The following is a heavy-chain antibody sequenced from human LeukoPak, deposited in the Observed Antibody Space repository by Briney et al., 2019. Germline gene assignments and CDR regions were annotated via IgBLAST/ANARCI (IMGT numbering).Heavy chain of an antibody. V-gene: IGHV4-59*01. J-gene: IGHJ4*02. D-gene: IGHD5-12*01. CDR3: ARGGSGHGVDY. Sequence: PSETLSLTCTVSGGSISSYSWSWIRQPPGKGLEWIGYIYYSGSTNYNPSLKSRVTISVDTSKNQFSLKLSSVTAADTAVYYCARGGSGHGVDYWGQGTLVTVSS. CDR2: IYYSGST. CDR1: GGSISSYS.